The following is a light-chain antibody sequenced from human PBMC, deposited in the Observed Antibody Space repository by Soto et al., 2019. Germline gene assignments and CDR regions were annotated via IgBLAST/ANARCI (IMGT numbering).Light chain of an antibody. CDR2: GAS. CDR1: QSVSTY. J-gene: IGKJ1*01. Sequence: EIVLTQSPATLSLSPGDRATLSCRASQSVSTYLAWYQQKPGQAPRLLMYGASTRATGIPARFSGSGSGTDFTHTISSLEPEDFAVYYCQQRSNWPRTFGQGTKVEIK. CDR3: QQRSNWPRT. V-gene: IGKV3-11*01.